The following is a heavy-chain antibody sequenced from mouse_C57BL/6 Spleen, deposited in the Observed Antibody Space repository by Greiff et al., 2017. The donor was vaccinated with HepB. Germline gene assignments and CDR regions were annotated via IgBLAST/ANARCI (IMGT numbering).Heavy chain of an antibody. Sequence: QVQLQQPGAELVMPGASVKLSCKASGYTFTSYWMHWVKQRPGQGLEWIGEIDPSDSYTNYNQKFKGKSTLTVDKSSITAYMQLSSLTSEDSAVYYCARKDSSGYVAYWGQGTLVTVSA. CDR3: ARKDSSGYVAY. J-gene: IGHJ3*01. D-gene: IGHD3-2*02. CDR1: GYTFTSYW. V-gene: IGHV1-69*01. CDR2: IDPSDSYT.